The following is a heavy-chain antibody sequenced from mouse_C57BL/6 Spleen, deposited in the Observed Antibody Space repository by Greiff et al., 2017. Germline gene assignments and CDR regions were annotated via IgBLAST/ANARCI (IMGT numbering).Heavy chain of an antibody. D-gene: IGHD2-2*01. CDR1: GYTFTSYW. CDR3: ARWLPPPMDY. V-gene: IGHV1-50*01. Sequence: VQLQQPGAELVKPGASVKLSCKASGYTFTSYWMQWVKQRPGQGLEWMGEIEPSDSYTTYNQKIKGKATLTVDTSSSTAYMQLSSLTPEDSAVYYCARWLPPPMDYWGQGTSVTVSS. CDR2: IEPSDSYT. J-gene: IGHJ4*01.